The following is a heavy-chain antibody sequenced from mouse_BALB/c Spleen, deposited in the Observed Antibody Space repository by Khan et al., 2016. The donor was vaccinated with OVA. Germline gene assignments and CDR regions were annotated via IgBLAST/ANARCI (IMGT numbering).Heavy chain of an antibody. J-gene: IGHJ3*01. CDR2: VSTGGHYT. CDR1: GFTFSTYG. V-gene: IGHV5-6*01. CDR3: ERLAYYYDSEGFAY. Sequence: EVQGVESGGDIVKPGGSLKLSCAASGFTFSTYGMSWVRQTPDKRLEWVATVSTGGHYTYYTDTVKGRFTISRDNAKNTLYLQMSSLGYDDTAIFDCERLAYYYDSEGFAYWGQGTLVTVSA. D-gene: IGHD1-1*01.